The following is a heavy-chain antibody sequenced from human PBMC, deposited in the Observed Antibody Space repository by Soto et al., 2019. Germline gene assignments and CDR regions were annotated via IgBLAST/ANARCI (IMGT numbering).Heavy chain of an antibody. Sequence: QVHLLLQSGAEVKKPGSSVKVACKASGGNPSNSAISWVRQAPGQGLEWMGGIIPVFGIISHAQNFQGRVTITADESTSTAYMELSSLRAEDTAVYCCAGGRIVGAGSSAYYSMDVWGQGTTVTVSS. D-gene: IGHD6-19*01. J-gene: IGHJ6*02. CDR1: GGNPSNSA. CDR3: AGGRIVGAGSSAYYSMDV. CDR2: IIPVFGII. V-gene: IGHV1-69*01.